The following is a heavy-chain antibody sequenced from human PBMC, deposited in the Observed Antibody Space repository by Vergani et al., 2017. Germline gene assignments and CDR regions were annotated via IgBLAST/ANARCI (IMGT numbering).Heavy chain of an antibody. Sequence: QVQLQESGPGLVKPSETLSLTCTVSGGSVSSGSYYWSWIRQPPGKGLEWIGYIYYSGSTNYNPSLKSRVTISVDRSKNQFSLKLSSVTAADTAVYYCARQTPGRGSSFDYWGQGTLVTVSS. CDR2: IYYSGST. D-gene: IGHD2-15*01. CDR1: GGSVSSGSYY. J-gene: IGHJ4*02. CDR3: ARQTPGRGSSFDY. V-gene: IGHV4-61*01.